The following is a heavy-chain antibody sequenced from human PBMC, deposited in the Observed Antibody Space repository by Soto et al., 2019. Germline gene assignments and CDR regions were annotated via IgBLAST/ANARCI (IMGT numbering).Heavy chain of an antibody. Sequence: QVQLVQSGAEVKKPGSSVTVSCKASVGTFGNSAISWVRQAPGQGLEWMGGIIPIFSTPDYAQKFQGRVTITADESTTTAYMELTSLKSEDTAVYYCARDKDRQQLGGNYYYGIDVWGQGPTVTVSS. CDR3: ARDKDRQQLGGNYYYGIDV. D-gene: IGHD2-15*01. J-gene: IGHJ6*02. V-gene: IGHV1-69*12. CDR2: IIPIFSTP. CDR1: VGTFGNSA.